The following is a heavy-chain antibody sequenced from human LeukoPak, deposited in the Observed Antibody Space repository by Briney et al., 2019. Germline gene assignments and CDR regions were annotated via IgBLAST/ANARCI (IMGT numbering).Heavy chain of an antibody. D-gene: IGHD6-13*01. CDR2: ISGDGGST. Sequence: PGGSLRLSCAASGFTFDDYAMHWVRQAPGKGLEWVSLISGDGGSTYYADSVKGRFTISRDNSKNSLYLQMNGLRTEDTALYYCAEDIEDSSSWSLNFDYWGQGTLVTVSS. V-gene: IGHV3-43*02. J-gene: IGHJ4*02. CDR3: AEDIEDSSSWSLNFDY. CDR1: GFTFDDYA.